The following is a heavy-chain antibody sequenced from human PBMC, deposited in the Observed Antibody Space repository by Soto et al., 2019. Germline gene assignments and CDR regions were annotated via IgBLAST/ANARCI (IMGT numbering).Heavy chain of an antibody. V-gene: IGHV3-73*01. CDR2: IRSKANSYAT. D-gene: IGHD6-19*01. Sequence: GGSLRLSCAASGFTFSGSAMHWVRQASGKGLEWVGRIRSKANSYATAYAASVKGRFTISRDDSKNTAYLQMNSLKTEDTAVYYCTSAYSSGFSTPNDYWGQGTQVTVSS. CDR1: GFTFSGSA. J-gene: IGHJ4*02. CDR3: TSAYSSGFSTPNDY.